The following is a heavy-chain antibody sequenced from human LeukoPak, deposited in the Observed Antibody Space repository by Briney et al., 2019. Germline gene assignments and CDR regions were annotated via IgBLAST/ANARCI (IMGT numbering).Heavy chain of an antibody. CDR1: GFTFSSYS. D-gene: IGHD5-18*01. J-gene: IGHJ4*02. CDR2: ISSSSSYT. Sequence: GGSLRLSCAASGFTFSSYSMNWVRQAPGQGLEWVSSISSSSSYTYYADSVKGRFTISRDNAKNSLYLQMNSLRAEDPAVYYCASSRGLQLAFDYWGQGTLVTVSS. V-gene: IGHV3-21*01. CDR3: ASSRGLQLAFDY.